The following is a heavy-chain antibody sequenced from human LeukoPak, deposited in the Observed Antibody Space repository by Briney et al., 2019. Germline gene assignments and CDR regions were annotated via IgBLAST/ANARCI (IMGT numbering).Heavy chain of an antibody. CDR3: GRGPYRITFGGVIVNPYYFDY. CDR1: GGSFIGYY. Sequence: SEALSLTCAVPGGSFIGYYWSWIRQPPGKGLEWIGEINHSGSTNYNPSLKSRAAISVDTSTNQFSLKLSSVTAAYTAVYYWGRGPYRITFGGVIVNPYYFDYWGQGTLVTVSS. J-gene: IGHJ4*02. CDR2: INHSGST. D-gene: IGHD3-16*02. V-gene: IGHV4-34*01.